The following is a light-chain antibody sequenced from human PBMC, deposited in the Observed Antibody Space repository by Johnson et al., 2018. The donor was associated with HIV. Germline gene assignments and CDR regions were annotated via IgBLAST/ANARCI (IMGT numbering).Light chain of an antibody. CDR1: SSNIGNNY. V-gene: IGLV1-51*02. CDR2: ENN. CDR3: GTWDSSLTACV. Sequence: QSVLTQPPSVSAAPGQKVTISCSGSSSNIGNNYVSWYRHFPGTAPKLLIYENNKRPSGIPDRFSGSKSGTSATLGITGLQTGDEADYYCGTWDSSLTACVFGTGTKVTVL. J-gene: IGLJ1*01.